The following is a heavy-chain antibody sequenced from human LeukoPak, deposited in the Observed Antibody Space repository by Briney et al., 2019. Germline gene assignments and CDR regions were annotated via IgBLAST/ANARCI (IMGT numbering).Heavy chain of an antibody. CDR2: ISWNSGSI. Sequence: GGSLRLSCAASGFTFDDYAMHWVRQAPGKGLEWVSGISWNSGSIGYADSVKGRFTISRDNAKNSLYLQMNSLRAEDMALYYCAKDTRRYSSSSTYFDYWGQGTLVTVSS. CDR1: GFTFDDYA. V-gene: IGHV3-9*03. J-gene: IGHJ4*02. D-gene: IGHD6-6*01. CDR3: AKDTRRYSSSSTYFDY.